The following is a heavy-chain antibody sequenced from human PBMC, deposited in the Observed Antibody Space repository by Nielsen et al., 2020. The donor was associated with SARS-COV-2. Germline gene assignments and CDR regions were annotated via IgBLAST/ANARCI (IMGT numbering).Heavy chain of an antibody. CDR2: IIPIFGTA. V-gene: IGHV1-69*13. CDR1: GGTFSSYA. D-gene: IGHD2-21*02. J-gene: IGHJ4*02. CDR3: ARDPSQRVTADY. Sequence: SVKVSCKASGGTFSSYAISWVRQAPGQGLEWMGGIIPIFGTANYAQKFQGRVTITADESTSTAYMELNSLRPEDTAVYYCARDPSQRVTADYWGQGTLVTVSS.